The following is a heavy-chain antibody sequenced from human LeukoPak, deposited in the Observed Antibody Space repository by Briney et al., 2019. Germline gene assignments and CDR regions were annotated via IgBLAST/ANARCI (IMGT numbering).Heavy chain of an antibody. CDR1: GYTFTSYY. V-gene: IGHV1-46*01. D-gene: IGHD3-22*01. Sequence: ASVKVSCKASGYTFTSYYMHWVRQAPGQGLEWMGIINPSGGSTSYAQKFQGRVTMTRDTSTSTVYMELSSLRSEDTAVYYCAKVAFLSITMIFNPNDAFDIWGQGTMVTVSS. CDR2: INPSGGST. J-gene: IGHJ3*02. CDR3: AKVAFLSITMIFNPNDAFDI.